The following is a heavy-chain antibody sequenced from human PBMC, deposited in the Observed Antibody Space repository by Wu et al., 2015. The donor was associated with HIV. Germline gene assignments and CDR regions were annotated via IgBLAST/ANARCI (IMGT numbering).Heavy chain of an antibody. CDR2: INPSGGST. CDR3: AINYYDSSGPFDY. J-gene: IGHJ4*02. Sequence: QVQLVQSGAEVKKPGASVKVSCKASGYTFTSFYMHWVRQAPGQGLEWMGLINPSGGSTRYAQKFQGRVTITADESTSTAYMELSSLRSEDTAVYYCAINYYDSSGPFDYWGQGTLVTVSS. D-gene: IGHD3-22*01. CDR1: GYTFTSFY. V-gene: IGHV1-46*01.